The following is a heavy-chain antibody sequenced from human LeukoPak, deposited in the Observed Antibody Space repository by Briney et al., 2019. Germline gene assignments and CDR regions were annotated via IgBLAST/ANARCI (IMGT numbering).Heavy chain of an antibody. CDR1: GFTVWGYS. Sequence: GGSLRLSCTVCGFTVWGYSMSWVRQAPGKGLEWVSFIYSDNTHYSDSVQGRFTISSDNCKNTLYLQMNSLSAEDQAVYYCARRAGAYSHPYHYWGQGTLVTVSS. D-gene: IGHD4/OR15-4a*01. V-gene: IGHV3-53*01. CDR3: ARRAGAYSHPYHY. CDR2: IYSDNT. J-gene: IGHJ4*02.